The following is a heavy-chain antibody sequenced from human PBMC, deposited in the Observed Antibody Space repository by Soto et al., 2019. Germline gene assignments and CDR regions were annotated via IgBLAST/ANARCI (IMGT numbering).Heavy chain of an antibody. V-gene: IGHV1-46*03. CDR1: GYTFTSYY. Sequence: ASVKVSCKASGYTFTSYYIHWVRQAPGQGLEWMGIINPSDGSTSYAQTFQGRVTMARDTSTSTVYMELRSLRSEDTAVYYCARGNWYYFDYWGQGTLVTVSS. D-gene: IGHD1-1*01. CDR3: ARGNWYYFDY. CDR2: INPSDGST. J-gene: IGHJ4*02.